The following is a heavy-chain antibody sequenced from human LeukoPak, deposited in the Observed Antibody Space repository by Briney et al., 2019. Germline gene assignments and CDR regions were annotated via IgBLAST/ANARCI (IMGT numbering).Heavy chain of an antibody. CDR1: GGSISSSSYY. CDR3: ARDSARTGRYFDL. V-gene: IGHV4-39*07. Sequence: SETLSLTCTVSGGSISSSSYYWGWIRQPPGKGLEWIGSIYYSGSTNYNPSLKSRVTISVDTSKNQFSLKLSSVTAADTAVYYCARDSARTGRYFDLWGRGTLVTVSS. CDR2: IYYSGST. J-gene: IGHJ2*01.